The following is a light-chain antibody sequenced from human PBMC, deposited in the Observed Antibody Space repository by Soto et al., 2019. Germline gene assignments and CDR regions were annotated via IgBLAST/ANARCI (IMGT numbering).Light chain of an antibody. CDR2: RDS. V-gene: IGLV1-47*01. CDR3: AAWDDSLSGVV. CDR1: NSNIGRNY. Sequence: QSVLTQPPSASGTPGQRVTISCSGSNSNIGRNYVYWYQQLPGTAPKLLIYRDSRRPSGVPDRFSGSKSGTSASLAISGLRSEDEADYYCAAWDDSLSGVVFGGGTQLTAL. J-gene: IGLJ2*01.